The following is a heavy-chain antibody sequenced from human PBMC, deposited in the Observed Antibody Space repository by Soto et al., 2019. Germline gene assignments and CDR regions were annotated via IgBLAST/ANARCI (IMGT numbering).Heavy chain of an antibody. CDR1: GFTFSSYA. V-gene: IGHV3-23*01. Sequence: PGGSLRLSCAASGFTFSSYAMSWVRQAPGKGLEWVSAISGSGGSTYYADSVKGRFTISRDNSKNTLYLQMNSLRAEDTAVYYCAKTPTNYDSSGYRFDYWGQGTLVTVSS. D-gene: IGHD3-22*01. CDR2: ISGSGGST. CDR3: AKTPTNYDSSGYRFDY. J-gene: IGHJ4*02.